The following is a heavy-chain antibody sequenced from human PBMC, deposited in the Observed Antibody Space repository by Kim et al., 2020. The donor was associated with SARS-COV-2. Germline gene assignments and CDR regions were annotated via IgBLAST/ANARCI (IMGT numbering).Heavy chain of an antibody. D-gene: IGHD3-10*01. CDR2: INWNGGST. Sequence: GGSLRLSCAASGFTFDDYGMSWVRQAPGKGLEWVSGINWNGGSTGYADSVKGRFTISRDNAKNSLYLQMNSLRAEDTALYHCARGGYYGSGWYDAFDIWGQGTMVTVSS. CDR3: ARGGYYGSGWYDAFDI. V-gene: IGHV3-20*01. J-gene: IGHJ3*02. CDR1: GFTFDDYG.